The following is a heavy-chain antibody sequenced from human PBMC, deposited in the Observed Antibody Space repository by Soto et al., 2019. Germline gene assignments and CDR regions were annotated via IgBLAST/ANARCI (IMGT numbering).Heavy chain of an antibody. J-gene: IGHJ4*02. CDR3: ARAPILVGVTPYENYFDS. D-gene: IGHD3-3*01. CDR2: SIPIFGTA. Sequence: SVKVSCKASGGTFSNSVISWVRQAPGQGLEWMGGSIPIFGTANYAQKFQGRVTIIADESTSTAYMEVTSLRSEDTAVYYCARAPILVGVTPYENYFDSWGQGTLVTVSS. V-gene: IGHV1-69*13. CDR1: GGTFSNSV.